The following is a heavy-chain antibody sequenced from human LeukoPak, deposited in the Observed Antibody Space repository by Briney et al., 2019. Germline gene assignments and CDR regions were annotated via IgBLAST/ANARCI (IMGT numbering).Heavy chain of an antibody. CDR1: GITFRSYA. Sequence: GGSLRLSCAASGITFRSYAMNWVRQAPGKELEWISHISSTSSTIKYADSVKGRFTISRDNAKNSLHLQMNSLRAEDTAVYYCARPRSGGTWFFDYWGQGTLVTVSS. D-gene: IGHD2-15*01. J-gene: IGHJ4*02. V-gene: IGHV3-48*03. CDR2: ISSTSSTI. CDR3: ARPRSGGTWFFDY.